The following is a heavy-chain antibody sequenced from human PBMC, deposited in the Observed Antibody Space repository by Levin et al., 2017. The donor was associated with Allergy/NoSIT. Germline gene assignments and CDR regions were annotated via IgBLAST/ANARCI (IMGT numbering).Heavy chain of an antibody. J-gene: IGHJ4*02. CDR1: GFNFRTSY. D-gene: IGHD3-16*01. CDR2: IKDKGEGGTI. CDR3: AQGDFMDY. Sequence: GESLKISCATSGFNFRTSYMSWGRQAPGKGLEWVGRIKDKGEGGTIDYAAAVRGRFIIPREDLSNTLFLQMNSLHVEDTAVYFCAQGDFMDYWGQGTLVSVSS. V-gene: IGHV3-15*01.